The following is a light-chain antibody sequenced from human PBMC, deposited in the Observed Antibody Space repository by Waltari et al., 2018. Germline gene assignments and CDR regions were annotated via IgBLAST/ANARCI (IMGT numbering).Light chain of an antibody. CDR1: SSNIGNNY. CDR3: GTWDSSLSRGV. CDR2: ENN. J-gene: IGLJ3*02. V-gene: IGLV1-51*02. Sequence: GQKVTISCSGSSSNIGNNYVSWYQHLPGTAPKLLIYENNKRPSGIPDRFSGSKSGASATLGITGLQTGDEADFYCGTWDSSLSRGVFGGGTKLTVL.